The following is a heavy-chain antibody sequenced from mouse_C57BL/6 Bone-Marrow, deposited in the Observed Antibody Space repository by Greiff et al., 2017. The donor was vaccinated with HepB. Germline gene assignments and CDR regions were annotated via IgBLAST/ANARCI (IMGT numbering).Heavy chain of an antibody. CDR3: ARGGLYYGNFLFDY. Sequence: VQLQQSGAELARPGASVKLSCKASGYTFTSYGISWVKQRTGQGLEWIGEIYPRSGNTYYNEKFKGKATLTADKSSSTAYMELRSLTSEDSAVYFCARGGLYYGNFLFDYWGQGTTLTVSS. D-gene: IGHD2-1*01. V-gene: IGHV1-81*01. CDR2: IYPRSGNT. J-gene: IGHJ2*01. CDR1: GYTFTSYG.